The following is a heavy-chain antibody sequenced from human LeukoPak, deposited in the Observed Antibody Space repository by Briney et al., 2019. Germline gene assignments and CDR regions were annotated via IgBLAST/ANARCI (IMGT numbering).Heavy chain of an antibody. Sequence: SETLSLTCTVSGGSISSYYWSWIRQPAGKGLEWIGRIYTSGSTNYNPSLKSRVTISVDTSKNKFSLKRSSVTAADTAVCYCASAPTYYDYVWGTSYAFDIWGQGTMVTVSS. D-gene: IGHD3-16*01. CDR2: IYTSGST. J-gene: IGHJ3*02. V-gene: IGHV4-4*07. CDR1: GGSISSYY. CDR3: ASAPTYYDYVWGTSYAFDI.